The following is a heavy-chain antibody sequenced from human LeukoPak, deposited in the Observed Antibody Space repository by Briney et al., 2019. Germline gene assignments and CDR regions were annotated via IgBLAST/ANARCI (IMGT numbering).Heavy chain of an antibody. Sequence: SETLSLTCAVYGGSFSGYYWSWIRQPPGKGLEWIGEINHSGSTNYNPSLKSRVTISGATSKNQFSLKLSSVTAADTAVYYCARSHSSRRYYYYYMDVWGKGTMVTVSS. V-gene: IGHV4-34*01. D-gene: IGHD6-13*01. CDR1: GGSFSGYY. J-gene: IGHJ6*03. CDR2: INHSGST. CDR3: ARSHSSRRYYYYYMDV.